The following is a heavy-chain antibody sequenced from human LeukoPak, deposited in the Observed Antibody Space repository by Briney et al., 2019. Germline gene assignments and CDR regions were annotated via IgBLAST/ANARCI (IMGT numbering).Heavy chain of an antibody. CDR1: GYSISSAYY. J-gene: IGHJ4*02. Sequence: SETLSLTCTVSGYSISSAYYWGWIRQPPGKGLEWIGSIYHSGSTSYNPSLKSRVTISVDTSKNQFSLKLSSVTAADAAVYYCARDTYYYGSGSYRLDYWGQGTLVTVSS. CDR3: ARDTYYYGSGSYRLDY. D-gene: IGHD3-10*01. V-gene: IGHV4-38-2*02. CDR2: IYHSGST.